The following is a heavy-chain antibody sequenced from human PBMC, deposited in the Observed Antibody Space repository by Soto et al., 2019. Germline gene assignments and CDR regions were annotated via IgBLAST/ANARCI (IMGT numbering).Heavy chain of an antibody. Sequence: ASVKVSCKASGYIFTDYGISWVRQAPGQGLEWMGWISAYNGNTNYAQKLQGRVTMTTDTSTSTAYMELRRLRSDDTAVYYCARVSRDLWLGEFRILFDYGGQGTRVTVSS. V-gene: IGHV1-18*04. CDR2: ISAYNGNT. J-gene: IGHJ4*02. CDR3: ARVSRDLWLGEFRILFDY. D-gene: IGHD3-10*01. CDR1: GYIFTDYG.